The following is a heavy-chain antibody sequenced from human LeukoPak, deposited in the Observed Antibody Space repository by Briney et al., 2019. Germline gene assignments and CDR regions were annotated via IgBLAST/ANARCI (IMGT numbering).Heavy chain of an antibody. CDR2: INPNSGGT. D-gene: IGHD3-22*01. Sequence: ASVKVSCKASGYTLTGYYMHWVRQAPGQGLEWMGWINPNSGGTNYAQKFQGRVTMTRDTSISTAYMELSRLRSDDTAVYYCARATPYYYDSSGYLLFDYWGQGTLVTVSS. V-gene: IGHV1-2*02. CDR3: ARATPYYYDSSGYLLFDY. CDR1: GYTLTGYY. J-gene: IGHJ4*02.